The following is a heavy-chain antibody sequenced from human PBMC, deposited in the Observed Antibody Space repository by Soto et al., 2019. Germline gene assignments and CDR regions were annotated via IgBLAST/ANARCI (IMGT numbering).Heavy chain of an antibody. J-gene: IGHJ6*02. CDR3: ARDREMATTQLYYYGMDV. D-gene: IGHD5-12*01. CDR2: INPSGGST. V-gene: IGHV1-46*01. Sequence: GASVKVSCKASGYTFTSYYMHWVRQAPGQGLEWMGIINPSGGSTSYAQKFQGRVTMTRDTSTSTVYMELSSLRSEDTAVYYCARDREMATTQLYYYGMDVWGQGTTVTVSS. CDR1: GYTFTSYY.